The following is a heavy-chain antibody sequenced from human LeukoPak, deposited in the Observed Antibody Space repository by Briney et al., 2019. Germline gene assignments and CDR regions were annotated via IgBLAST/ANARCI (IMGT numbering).Heavy chain of an antibody. CDR1: GFTLNNDA. Sequence: GGSLRLSCTASGFTLNNDAMSWVRQAPGKGLEWVSAISGGDTYYAGSVRGRFTISRDNSNNTLYLQMNSLRAEDTALYYCAKVSPTTLYDSRGWFDPWGQGTLVTVSS. D-gene: IGHD3-3*01. CDR2: ISGGDT. V-gene: IGHV3-23*01. J-gene: IGHJ5*02. CDR3: AKVSPTTLYDSRGWFDP.